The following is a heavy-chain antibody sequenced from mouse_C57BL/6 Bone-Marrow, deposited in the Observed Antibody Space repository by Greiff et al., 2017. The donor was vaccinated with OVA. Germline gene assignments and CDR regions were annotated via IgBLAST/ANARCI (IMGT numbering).Heavy chain of an antibody. V-gene: IGHV10-1*01. Sequence: EVNVVESGGGLVQPKGSLKLSCAASGFSFNTYAMNWVRQAPGKGLDWVARIRSKSNNYATYYADSVKARFTISRDDSESMLYLQMNNLKTDDTVMYCCGRQGYCYAMDYWGQGTSVTVSS. CDR1: GFSFNTYA. CDR3: GRQGYCYAMDY. CDR2: IRSKSNNYAT. D-gene: IGHD2-14*01. J-gene: IGHJ4*01.